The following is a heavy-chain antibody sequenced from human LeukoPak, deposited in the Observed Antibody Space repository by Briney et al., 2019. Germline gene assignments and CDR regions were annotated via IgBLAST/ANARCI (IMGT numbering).Heavy chain of an antibody. CDR1: GFTFSSYW. D-gene: IGHD1-1*01. V-gene: IGHV3-7*01. Sequence: PGGSLRLSCAASGFTFSSYWMSWVRQAPGKGLEWVANIKQGGSEKYYVDSVKGRFTISRDNAKNSLYLQMNSLRAEDTAVYYCAREPGTTGTTLWFDPWGQGTLVTVSS. J-gene: IGHJ5*02. CDR3: AREPGTTGTTLWFDP. CDR2: IKQGGSEK.